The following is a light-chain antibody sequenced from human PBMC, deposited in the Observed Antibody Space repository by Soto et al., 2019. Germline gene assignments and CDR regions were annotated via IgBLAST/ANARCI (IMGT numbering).Light chain of an antibody. CDR3: SSYAGTNTLVL. Sequence: QSALTQPASVSGSPGQSITISCTGTSSDIGGYNYVSWFQQHPGKAPKLIIYDVNNRPSGVSNRFSGSKSGTTASLAISGLHAEDEAEYFCSSYAGTNTLVLFGGGTQLTVL. CDR1: SSDIGGYNY. CDR2: DVN. V-gene: IGLV2-14*01. J-gene: IGLJ2*01.